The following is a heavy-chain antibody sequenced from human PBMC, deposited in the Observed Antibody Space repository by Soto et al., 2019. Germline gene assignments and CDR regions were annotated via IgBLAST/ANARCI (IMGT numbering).Heavy chain of an antibody. J-gene: IGHJ3*02. Sequence: SVKVSCKASGGTLSSYAISWVRQAPGQGLEWMGGIIPIFGTANYAQKFQGRVTITADESTSTAYMELSSLRSEDTAVYYCARSREGRDYDFWSGYLIDAFDIWGQGTMVTVSS. D-gene: IGHD3-3*01. CDR2: IIPIFGTA. CDR1: GGTLSSYA. V-gene: IGHV1-69*13. CDR3: ARSREGRDYDFWSGYLIDAFDI.